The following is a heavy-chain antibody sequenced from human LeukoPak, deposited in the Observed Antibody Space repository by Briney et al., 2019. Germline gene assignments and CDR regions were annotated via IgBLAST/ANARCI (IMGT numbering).Heavy chain of an antibody. CDR1: GYTFTSYG. CDR3: ARAATYYYDSSGYSSDY. D-gene: IGHD3-22*01. J-gene: IGHJ4*02. Sequence: ASVKVSCKASGYTFTSYGISWVQQAPGQGLEWMGWISAYNGNTNYAQKLQGRVTMTTDTSTSTAYMELRSPRSDDTAVYYCARAATYYYDSSGYSSDYWGQGTLVTVSS. CDR2: ISAYNGNT. V-gene: IGHV1-18*01.